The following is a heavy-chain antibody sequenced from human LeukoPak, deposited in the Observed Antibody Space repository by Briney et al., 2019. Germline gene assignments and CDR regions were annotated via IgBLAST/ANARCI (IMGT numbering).Heavy chain of an antibody. D-gene: IGHD3-9*01. CDR2: ISHSGST. J-gene: IGHJ5*02. Sequence: SSETLSLTCAVSGASISSDNWWTWVRQPPGKGLEWIGEISHSGSTNYNPSLKSRVTILVDKSKNHFSLKVRSVTAADTAVYYCARNTHDILTGYLYWFDPWGQGTLVTVSS. CDR3: ARNTHDILTGYLYWFDP. CDR1: GASISSDNW. V-gene: IGHV4-4*02.